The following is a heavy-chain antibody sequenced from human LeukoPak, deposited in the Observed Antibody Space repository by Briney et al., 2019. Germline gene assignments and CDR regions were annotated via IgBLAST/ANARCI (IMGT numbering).Heavy chain of an antibody. V-gene: IGHV4-59*01. D-gene: IGHD3-10*01. CDR3: AGATLGFGELFLDP. J-gene: IGHJ5*02. CDR1: GGSISSYY. CDR2: IYYSGST. Sequence: SETLSLTCTVSGGSISSYYWSWTRQPPGKGLEWIAYIYYSGSTNYNPALKSRVTISVDTSKNQFSLKLSSVTAADTAVYYCAGATLGFGELFLDPWGQGTLVTVSS.